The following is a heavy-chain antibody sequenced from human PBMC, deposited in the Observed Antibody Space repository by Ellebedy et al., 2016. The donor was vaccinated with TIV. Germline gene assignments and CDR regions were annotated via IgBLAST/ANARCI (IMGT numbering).Heavy chain of an antibody. J-gene: IGHJ4*02. V-gene: IGHV4-39*07. Sequence: MPSETLSLTCTVSDGSISNSDYYWVWIRQPPGKGLEWIGRIYYSGSTYYNLSLKSRVTITLDTSRSQFSLRLSSVTAAETAVYYCAGGVGDYWGQGTLVTVSS. CDR2: IYYSGST. CDR1: DGSISNSDYY. CDR3: AGGVGDY.